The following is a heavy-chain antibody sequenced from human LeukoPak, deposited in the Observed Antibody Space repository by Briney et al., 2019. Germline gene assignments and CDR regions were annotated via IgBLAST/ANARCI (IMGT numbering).Heavy chain of an antibody. D-gene: IGHD5-18*01. CDR1: GYTFTSYG. V-gene: IGHV1-18*01. CDR3: ARGPTRMVSRVFGY. J-gene: IGHJ4*02. Sequence: ASVTVSCKASGYTFTSYGISWVRQAPGQGLEWMGWISAYNGNTNYAQKLQGRVTMTTDTSTSTAYMELRSLRSDDTAVYYCARGPTRMVSRVFGYWGQGTLVTVSS. CDR2: ISAYNGNT.